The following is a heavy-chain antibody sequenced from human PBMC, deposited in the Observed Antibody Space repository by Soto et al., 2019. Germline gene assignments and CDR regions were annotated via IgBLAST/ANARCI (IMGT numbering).Heavy chain of an antibody. CDR1: GCSISSGGYY. V-gene: IGHV4-31*03. CDR3: ARQDIVVVITGTLHDAFDI. Sequence: SETLSLTCTVSGCSISSGGYYLSWIRQHPGKGLEWIGYIYYSGSTYYNPSLKSRVTISVDTSKNQFSLKLSSVTAADTAVYYCARQDIVVVITGTLHDAFDIWGQGTMVTVSS. J-gene: IGHJ3*02. D-gene: IGHD2-15*01. CDR2: IYYSGST.